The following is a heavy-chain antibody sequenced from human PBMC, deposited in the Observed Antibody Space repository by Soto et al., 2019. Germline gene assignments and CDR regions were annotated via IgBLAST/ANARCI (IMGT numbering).Heavy chain of an antibody. CDR1: GGSISSSSYY. D-gene: IGHD6-13*01. CDR3: ASYIAAAGAVDY. CDR2: IYYSGST. J-gene: IGHJ4*02. Sequence: SETLSLTCTVSGGSISSSSYYWVWIRQPPGKGLEWIGSIYYSGSTYYNPSLKSRVTISVDTSKNQFSLKLSSVTAADTAVYYCASYIAAAGAVDYWGQGTLVTVSS. V-gene: IGHV4-39*01.